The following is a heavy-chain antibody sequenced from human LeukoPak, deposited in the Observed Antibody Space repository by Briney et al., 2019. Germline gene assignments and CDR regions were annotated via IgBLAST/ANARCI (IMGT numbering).Heavy chain of an antibody. CDR1: GFTFSGSA. CDR3: TRRAVATRDRGPTVDY. D-gene: IGHD3-10*01. V-gene: IGHV3-73*01. J-gene: IGHJ4*02. CDR2: IRSKANSYAT. Sequence: GGSLRLSCAASGFTFSGSAMHWVRQASGKGLEWVGRIRSKANSYATAYAASAKGRFTISRDDSKNTAYLQMNSLKTEDTAVYYCTRRAVATRDRGPTVDYWGQGTLVTVSS.